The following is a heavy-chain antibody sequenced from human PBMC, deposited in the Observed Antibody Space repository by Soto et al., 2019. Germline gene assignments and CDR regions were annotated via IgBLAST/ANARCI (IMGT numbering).Heavy chain of an antibody. J-gene: IGHJ4*02. V-gene: IGHV3-23*01. D-gene: IGHD3-16*02. CDR2: ISGSGGST. Sequence: GGSLRLSCAASGFTFSSYAMSWVRQAPGKGLEWVSAISGSGGSTYYADSVKGRFTISRDNSKNTLYLQMNSLRAEDTAVYYCAKDRRMITFGGVIVPHFDYWGQGTLVTVSS. CDR3: AKDRRMITFGGVIVPHFDY. CDR1: GFTFSSYA.